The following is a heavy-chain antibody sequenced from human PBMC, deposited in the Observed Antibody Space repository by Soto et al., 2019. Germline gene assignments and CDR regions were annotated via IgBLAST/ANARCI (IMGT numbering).Heavy chain of an antibody. J-gene: IGHJ4*02. D-gene: IGHD3-16*01. V-gene: IGHV1-3*01. Sequence: ASVKVSCKASGYTFTSYAMHWVRQAPGQRLEWMGWINAGNGNTKYSQKFQGRFTISRDNAKNSLFLQMNSLRAEDSGIYFCVRGDYEKSIDYWGQGTRVTSPQ. CDR2: INAGNGNT. CDR1: GYTFTSYA. CDR3: VRGDYEKSIDY.